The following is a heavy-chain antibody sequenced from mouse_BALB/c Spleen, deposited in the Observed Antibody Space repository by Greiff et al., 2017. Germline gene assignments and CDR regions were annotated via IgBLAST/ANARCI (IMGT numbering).Heavy chain of an antibody. Sequence: EVQRVESGGGLVKPGGSLKLSCAASGFTFSSYTMSWVRQTPEKRLEWVATISSGGSYTYYPDSVKGRFTISRDNAKNTLYLQMSSLKSEDTAMYYCTRDGNLSYYFDYWGQGTTLTVSS. J-gene: IGHJ2*01. V-gene: IGHV5-6-4*01. CDR2: ISSGGSYT. CDR3: TRDGNLSYYFDY. CDR1: GFTFSSYT. D-gene: IGHD2-1*01.